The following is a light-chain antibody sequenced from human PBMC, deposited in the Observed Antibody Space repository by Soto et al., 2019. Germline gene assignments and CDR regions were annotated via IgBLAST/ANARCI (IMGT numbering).Light chain of an antibody. CDR3: QQYNSNPLT. CDR2: KAS. Sequence: DIQMTQSPSTLSASVGGRVIITCRASQSISAWLAWYQQKPGKAPKLLIYKASSLESGVPSRFSGSGSGTEFTLTISGLQPDDFATYYCQQYNSNPLTFGGGTKVEIK. CDR1: QSISAW. J-gene: IGKJ4*01. V-gene: IGKV1-5*03.